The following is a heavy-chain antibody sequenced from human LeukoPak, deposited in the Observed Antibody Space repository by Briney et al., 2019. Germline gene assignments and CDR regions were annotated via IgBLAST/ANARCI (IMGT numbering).Heavy chain of an antibody. CDR2: IYHSGST. V-gene: IGHV4-4*02. CDR1: GGSISSSNW. J-gene: IGHJ4*02. D-gene: IGHD2-21*02. Sequence: SGTLSLTCAVSGGSISSSNWWSWVRQPPGKGLEWIGEIYHSGSTNYNPSLKSRVTISVDKSKNQFSLKLSSVTAADTAVYYCARGLTDCGGDCYSVLDYWGQGTLVTVSS. CDR3: ARGLTDCGGDCYSVLDY.